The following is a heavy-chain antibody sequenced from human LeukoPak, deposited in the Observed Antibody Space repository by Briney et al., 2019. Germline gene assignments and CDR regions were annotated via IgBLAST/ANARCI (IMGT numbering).Heavy chain of an antibody. CDR3: AKGPYCSSTSCYWHDAFDI. D-gene: IGHD2-2*01. Sequence: GSLRLSCAASGFTFSSYAMSWVRQAPGKGLEWVSAISGSGGSTYYADSVKGRFTISRDNSTNTLYLQMNSLRAEDTAVYYCAKGPYCSSTSCYWHDAFDIWGQGTMVTVSS. CDR2: ISGSGGST. CDR1: GFTFSSYA. V-gene: IGHV3-23*01. J-gene: IGHJ3*02.